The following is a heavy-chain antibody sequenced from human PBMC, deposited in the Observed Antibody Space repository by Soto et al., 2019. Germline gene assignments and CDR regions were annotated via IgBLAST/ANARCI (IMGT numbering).Heavy chain of an antibody. J-gene: IGHJ4*02. CDR1: GGSISSGGYY. CDR2: IYYSGST. V-gene: IGHV4-31*03. Sequence: SETLSLTCTVSGGSISSGGYYWSWIRQHPGKGLEWIGYIYYSGSTYYNPSLKSRVTISVDTSKNQFSLKLSSVTAADTAVYYCATSGYSYGWVDYWGQGTLVTVSS. CDR3: ATSGYSYGWVDY. D-gene: IGHD5-18*01.